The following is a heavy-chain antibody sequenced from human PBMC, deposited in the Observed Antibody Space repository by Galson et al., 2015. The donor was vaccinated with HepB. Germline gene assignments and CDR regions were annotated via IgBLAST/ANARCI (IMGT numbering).Heavy chain of an antibody. D-gene: IGHD6-19*01. Sequence: SLRLSCAASGFTFSSYRMHWVRQAPGKGLEWVAVISYDGSNKYYADSVKGRFTISRDNSKNTLYLQMNSLRAEDTAVYYCAKEGGIAVDYYYMDVWGKGTTVTVSS. CDR3: AKEGGIAVDYYYMDV. J-gene: IGHJ6*03. CDR2: ISYDGSNK. V-gene: IGHV3-30*18. CDR1: GFTFSSYR.